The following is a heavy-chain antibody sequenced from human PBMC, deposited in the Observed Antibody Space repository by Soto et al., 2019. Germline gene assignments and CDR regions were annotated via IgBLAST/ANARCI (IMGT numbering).Heavy chain of an antibody. CDR2: IYYSGTT. CDR3: ARHNYGSGSTYFDY. V-gene: IGHV4-39*01. Sequence: PSETLSLTCTVSGDSITSNSYFWAWIRQPPGKGLEWIGSIYYSGTTYYNPSLKSRVTISVDRSKNQFSLKLNSMTAADTAVYYCARHNYGSGSTYFDYWGQETLVTVSS. D-gene: IGHD3-10*01. CDR1: GDSITSNSYF. J-gene: IGHJ4*02.